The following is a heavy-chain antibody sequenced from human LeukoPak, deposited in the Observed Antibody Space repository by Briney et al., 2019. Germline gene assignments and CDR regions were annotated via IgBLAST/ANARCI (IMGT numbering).Heavy chain of an antibody. Sequence: PGGSLRLSCAASGFTFSSYSMNWVRQAPGKGLEWVSYISSSSSTIYYADSVKGRFTISRDNAKNSLYLQMNSLRAEDTAVYYCARVGDELVLTGWGQGTLVTVSS. CDR3: ARVGDELVLTG. CDR2: ISSSSSTI. CDR1: GFTFSSYS. J-gene: IGHJ4*02. D-gene: IGHD2-21*02. V-gene: IGHV3-48*01.